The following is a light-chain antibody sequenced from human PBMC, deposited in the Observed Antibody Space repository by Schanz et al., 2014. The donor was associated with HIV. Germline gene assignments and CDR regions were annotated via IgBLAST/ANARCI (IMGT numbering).Light chain of an antibody. CDR3: QQYNNWPPIT. Sequence: EIVLTQSPGTLSLSPGEGATLSCTASQSVSSHYLAWYQQKPGQAPRLLIYGASTRATGVPARFSGSGSGTDFTLTISSLQSEDFAVYYCQQYNNWPPITFAGGTKVEIK. J-gene: IGKJ4*01. CDR1: QSVSSH. CDR2: GAS. V-gene: IGKV3-15*01.